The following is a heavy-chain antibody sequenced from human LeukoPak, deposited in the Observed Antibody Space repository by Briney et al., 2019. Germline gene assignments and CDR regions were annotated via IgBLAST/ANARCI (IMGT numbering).Heavy chain of an antibody. V-gene: IGHV1-18*01. D-gene: IGHD1-14*01. CDR1: GYTFSSFG. CDR2: IAVYNGNT. J-gene: IGHJ4*02. CDR3: ARDQLVLPRGISGH. Sequence: ASVKVSCKASGYTFSSFGISWVRQAPGQGLEWMGWIAVYNGNTNYAQKFQGRLTMTTDTSTSTAYMGLRSLRSDDTALYYCARDQLVLPRGISGHWGQGTLVTVSS.